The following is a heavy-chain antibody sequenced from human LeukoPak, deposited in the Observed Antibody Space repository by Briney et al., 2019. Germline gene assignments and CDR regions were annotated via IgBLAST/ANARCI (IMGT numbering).Heavy chain of an antibody. CDR3: ASGGSGSYYNVGDNWFDP. CDR1: GGTFSSYG. CDR2: IIPSFGTA. V-gene: IGHV1-69*13. J-gene: IGHJ5*02. D-gene: IGHD3-10*01. Sequence: SVKVSCKSAGGTFSSYGISWVRQPPGQGLEWMGGIIPSFGTANYAQKFQGRVTITADESTSTAYMEPSSLRSEDTAVYYCASGGSGSYYNVGDNWFDPWGQGTLVTVSS.